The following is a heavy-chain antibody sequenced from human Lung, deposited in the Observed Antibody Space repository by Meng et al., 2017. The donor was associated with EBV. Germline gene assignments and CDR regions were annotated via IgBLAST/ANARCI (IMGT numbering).Heavy chain of an antibody. CDR2: TYYMSKWYN. CDR1: VDSVSSNSAA. V-gene: IGHV6-1*01. CDR3: ARATSGFDS. D-gene: IGHD2-2*01. J-gene: IGHJ4*02. Sequence: VQLEQSGPVLVQRSXXXXPTCDISVDSVSSNSAAWNWIRQSPLRGLEWLGRTYYMSKWYNDYAVSVKSRISINPDTSKNQFSLQLNSVTPEDTAVYYCARATSGFDSWGQGTLVTVSS.